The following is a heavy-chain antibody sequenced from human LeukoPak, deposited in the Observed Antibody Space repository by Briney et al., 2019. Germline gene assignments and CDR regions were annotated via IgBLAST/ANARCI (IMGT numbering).Heavy chain of an antibody. J-gene: IGHJ4*02. D-gene: IGHD6-25*01. CDR1: GGSISSSSFS. CDR3: ARLSYNSGWYIDY. Sequence: SETLSLTCAVSGGSISSSSFSWGWIRQPPGKGLEWIGNIYYSGNTYYNPSLKSRVTISVDTSRTQFSLRLSSVTAADTAVYYCARLSYNSGWYIDYWGQGTLVTVSS. V-gene: IGHV4-39*01. CDR2: IYYSGNT.